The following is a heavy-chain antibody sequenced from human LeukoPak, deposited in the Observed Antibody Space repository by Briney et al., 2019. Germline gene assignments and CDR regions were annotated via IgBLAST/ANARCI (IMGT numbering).Heavy chain of an antibody. V-gene: IGHV3-30*04. CDR1: GFTFSSYA. J-gene: IGHJ4*02. CDR2: ISYDGSNK. CDR3: ARDRVDGSGQKLDGFDY. D-gene: IGHD3-22*01. Sequence: PGRSLRLSCAASGFTFSSYAMHWVRQAPGKGLEWVAVISYDGSNKYYANSVKGRFTISRDNSKNTLYLQMNSLRAEDTAVYYCARDRVDGSGQKLDGFDYWGQGTLVIVSS.